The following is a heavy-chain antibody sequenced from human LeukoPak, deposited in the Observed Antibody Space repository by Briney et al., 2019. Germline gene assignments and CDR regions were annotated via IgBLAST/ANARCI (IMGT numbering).Heavy chain of an antibody. Sequence: GGSLRLSCAASGFTFSSYSMNWVRQAPGKGLEWVSSISSSSSYIYYADSVKGRFTISRDNAKNSLYLQMNSLRAEDTAVYYCARDRRSSSWYYGDYYYYMDVWGKGTTVTASS. CDR2: ISSSSSYI. V-gene: IGHV3-21*01. J-gene: IGHJ6*03. CDR3: ARDRRSSSWYYGDYYYYMDV. D-gene: IGHD6-13*01. CDR1: GFTFSSYS.